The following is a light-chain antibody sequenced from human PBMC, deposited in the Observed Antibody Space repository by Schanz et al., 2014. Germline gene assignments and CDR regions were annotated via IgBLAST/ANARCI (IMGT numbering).Light chain of an antibody. CDR3: QQYFNTLIT. CDR2: WTS. V-gene: IGKV4-1*01. Sequence: DIVMTQSPDSLAVSLGERATINCKSSQSILYTSNNKNYLAWYQHKPGQPPKLLIYWTSTRESGVPDRFSGSGSGTDFTLTISSLQAEDVAVYYCQQYFNTLITFGQGTRLDIK. J-gene: IGKJ5*01. CDR1: QSILYTSNNKNY.